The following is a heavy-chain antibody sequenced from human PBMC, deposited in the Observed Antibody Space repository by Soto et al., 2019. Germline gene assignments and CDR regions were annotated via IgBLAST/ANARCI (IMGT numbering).Heavy chain of an antibody. D-gene: IGHD3-3*01. V-gene: IGHV3-23*01. CDR2: ITGGNT. CDR1: GFTFATYG. CDR3: AKDKESGGYDSDFDS. Sequence: QPGGSLRLSCAASGFTFATYGMGWVRQAPGKGLEWVSTITGGNTYYSASVKGRFTISRDNYKYTLYLQMSSLRAEDTALYYCAKDKESGGYDSDFDSWGQGXLVTVYS. J-gene: IGHJ4*02.